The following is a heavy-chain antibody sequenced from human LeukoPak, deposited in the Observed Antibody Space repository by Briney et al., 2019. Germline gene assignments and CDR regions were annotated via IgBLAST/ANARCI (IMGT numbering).Heavy chain of an antibody. CDR1: GFTFSSYG. D-gene: IGHD3-22*01. J-gene: IGHJ6*02. V-gene: IGHV3-30*18. Sequence: GGSLRLSCAASGFTFSSYGMHWVRQAPGKGLEWVAVISYDGSNKYYADSVKGRFTISRDNSKNTLYLQMNSLRAEDTAVYYCAKDYDSSGYPSPYYYYYYGMDVWGQGTTVTVSS. CDR2: ISYDGSNK. CDR3: AKDYDSSGYPSPYYYYYYGMDV.